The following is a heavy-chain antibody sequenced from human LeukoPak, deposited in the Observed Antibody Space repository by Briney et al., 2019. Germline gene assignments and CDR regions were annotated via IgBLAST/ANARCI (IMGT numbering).Heavy chain of an antibody. CDR2: ISGSSSYT. CDR1: GFTFSDYY. V-gene: IGHV3-11*06. D-gene: IGHD3-3*01. Sequence: GGSLRLSCAASGFTFSDYYMSWIRQAPGKELEWVSYISGSSSYTNYADSVKGRFTISRDNAKNSLYLQMNSLRAEDTAVYYCARERFWSGYDYYGMDVWGQGTTVTVSS. CDR3: ARERFWSGYDYYGMDV. J-gene: IGHJ6*02.